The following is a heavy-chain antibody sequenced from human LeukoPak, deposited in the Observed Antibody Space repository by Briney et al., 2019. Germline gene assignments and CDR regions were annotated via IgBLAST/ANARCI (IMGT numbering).Heavy chain of an antibody. Sequence: PSETLSLTCTVSGGSISSCYWSWIRQPPRQGLEWVGYIYYSGSTNYNPSLTSRVTISVDTSKNQFSLKLSSVTAADTAVYYCARHGGYDVAFDYWGQGTLVTVSS. V-gene: IGHV4-59*08. D-gene: IGHD5-12*01. J-gene: IGHJ4*02. CDR1: GGSISSCY. CDR3: ARHGGYDVAFDY. CDR2: IYYSGST.